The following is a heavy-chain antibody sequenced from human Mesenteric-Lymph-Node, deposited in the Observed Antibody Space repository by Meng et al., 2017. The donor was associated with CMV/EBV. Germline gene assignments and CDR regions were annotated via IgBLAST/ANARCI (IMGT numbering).Heavy chain of an antibody. V-gene: IGHV3-48*03. CDR1: GFTFSSYE. CDR3: AKDRDHLLMTYLDH. J-gene: IGHJ4*02. D-gene: IGHD2-2*01. Sequence: GESLKISCAASGFTFSSYEMNWVRQAPGKGLEWVSYISSSGSTIYYADSVKGRFTISRDNAKNSLYLQMNSLRGEDTAVYYCAKDRDHLLMTYLDHWGQGTLVTVSS. CDR2: ISSSGSTI.